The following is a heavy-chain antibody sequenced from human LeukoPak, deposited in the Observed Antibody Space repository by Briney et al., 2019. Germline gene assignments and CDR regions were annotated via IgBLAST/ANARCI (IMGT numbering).Heavy chain of an antibody. D-gene: IGHD3-10*01. V-gene: IGHV1-2*02. CDR2: INPNSGGR. CDR3: AYYGSGNYYYYMDV. Sequence: ASVKVSCKASGYTFTGYYMHWVRQAPGQGRDGMGWINPNSGGRNYAQKFQGRVTMTRDTSISTAYMELSRLRSDDTAVYYCAYYGSGNYYYYMDVWGKGTTVTVSS. J-gene: IGHJ6*03. CDR1: GYTFTGYY.